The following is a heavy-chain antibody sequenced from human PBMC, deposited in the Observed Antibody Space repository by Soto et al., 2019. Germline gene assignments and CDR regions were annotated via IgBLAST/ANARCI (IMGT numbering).Heavy chain of an antibody. CDR2: IYSGDSET. CDR1: GYTFTSYW. J-gene: IGHJ5*02. Sequence: PGESLKISCKGSGYTFTSYWIGWVRQMPGKGLEWMGVIYSGDSETRYSPSFQGQVTISADKSISTAYLQWSSLKASDTAVYYCARGRPQGYSSHWFDPWGQGTLVTVSS. CDR3: ARGRPQGYSSHWFDP. D-gene: IGHD2-21*01. V-gene: IGHV5-51*01.